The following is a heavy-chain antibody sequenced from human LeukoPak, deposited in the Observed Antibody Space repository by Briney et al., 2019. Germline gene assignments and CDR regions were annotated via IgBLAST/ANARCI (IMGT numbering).Heavy chain of an antibody. D-gene: IGHD5-12*01. CDR3: VKEVVATIPPL. V-gene: IGHV3-23*01. CDR2: IGGAGVVT. J-gene: IGHJ4*02. CDR1: GFTFNNYA. Sequence: GGSLRLSCAASGFTFNNYAMNWVRQAPGKGLEWVSSIGGAGVVTIYAESVQGRFTVSRDNSKNTLFLQMNSLRAEDTAVYYCVKEVVATIPPLWGQGTLVTVSS.